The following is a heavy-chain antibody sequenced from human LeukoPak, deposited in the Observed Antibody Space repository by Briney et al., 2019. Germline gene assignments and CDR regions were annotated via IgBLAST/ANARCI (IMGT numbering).Heavy chain of an antibody. V-gene: IGHV3-74*01. Sequence: PGGSLRLSCAASGFTFSSYWMHWVRQAPGKGLVWVSRIASDGSSTSYADSVKDRFTISRDNAKNTLYLQMNSLRAEDTAVYYCARYYSHTSAWSEGGLDQWGQGTLVTVSS. CDR1: GFTFSSYW. J-gene: IGHJ4*02. D-gene: IGHD6-19*01. CDR3: ARYYSHTSAWSEGGLDQ. CDR2: IASDGSST.